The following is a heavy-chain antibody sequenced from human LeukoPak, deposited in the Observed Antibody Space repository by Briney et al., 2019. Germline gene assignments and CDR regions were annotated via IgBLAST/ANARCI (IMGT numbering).Heavy chain of an antibody. CDR3: ARAEYQLPYYFDY. J-gene: IGHJ4*02. V-gene: IGHV3-33*08. CDR2: IWNDGSNK. Sequence: GRSLRLSCEASGFTFSSYGVHWVRQAPGKGLVWVAVIWNDGSNKYYADSVKGRFTISRDNSKNTLYLQMNSLRAEDTAVYYCARAEYQLPYYFDYWGQGTLVTVSS. CDR1: GFTFSSYG. D-gene: IGHD2-2*01.